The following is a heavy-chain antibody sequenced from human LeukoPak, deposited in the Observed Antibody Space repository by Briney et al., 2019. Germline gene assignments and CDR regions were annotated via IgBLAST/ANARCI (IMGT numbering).Heavy chain of an antibody. D-gene: IGHD3-22*01. CDR1: GYTFTSYG. CDR2: ISAYNGNT. CDR3: AKLYYDSSGYYYFDY. Sequence: ASVKVSCKASGYTFTSYGISWVRQAPRQGLEWMGLISAYNGNTNYAQKLQGRVTMTTDTSTSTAYMELRSLRSDDTAVYYCAKLYYDSSGYYYFDYWGQGTLVTVSS. V-gene: IGHV1-18*01. J-gene: IGHJ4*02.